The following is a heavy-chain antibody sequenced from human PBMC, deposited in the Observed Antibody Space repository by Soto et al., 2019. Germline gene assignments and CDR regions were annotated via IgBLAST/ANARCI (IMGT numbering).Heavy chain of an antibody. Sequence: QVQVVQSGPEVKKPGASVMVSCKASGYTFTSYGISWVRQAPGQGLEWMGWISGDNGQTTYGQKFRGRVTITTDTSTSTAYMALRSLRSDDTGVYYCARDVRKQLWVEGLSAMDVWGQGTTVTVSS. CDR1: GYTFTSYG. D-gene: IGHD5-18*01. V-gene: IGHV1-18*01. CDR3: ARDVRKQLWVEGLSAMDV. J-gene: IGHJ6*02. CDR2: ISGDNGQT.